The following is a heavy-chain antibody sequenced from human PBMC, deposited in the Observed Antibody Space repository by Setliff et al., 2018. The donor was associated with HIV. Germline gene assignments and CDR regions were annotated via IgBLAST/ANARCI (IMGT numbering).Heavy chain of an antibody. CDR2: INAGNGNT. D-gene: IGHD6-13*01. CDR3: AKNLYRSGWSPLDY. CDR1: GYTFTSYA. V-gene: IGHV1-3*01. J-gene: IGHJ4*02. Sequence: GASVKVSCKASGYTFTSYAMHWVRQAPGQRLEWMGWINAGNGNTKYSQKFQGRVTITRDTSASTAYMELSSLRPEDTAVYYCAKNLYRSGWSPLDYWGQGTLVTVSS.